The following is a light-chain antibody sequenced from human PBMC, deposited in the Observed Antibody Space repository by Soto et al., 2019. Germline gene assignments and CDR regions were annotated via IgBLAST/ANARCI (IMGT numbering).Light chain of an antibody. Sequence: EIVLTQSPGTLSLSPGERATLSCRASQSVTSSYLAWCQQKPGQAPRLLIYGASSRATGIPDRFSGSGSGTDFTLTISRLEPEDCAVYYCQQYGSPPYTFGQGTQLEIK. CDR2: GAS. CDR3: QQYGSPPYT. V-gene: IGKV3-20*01. J-gene: IGKJ2*01. CDR1: QSVTSSY.